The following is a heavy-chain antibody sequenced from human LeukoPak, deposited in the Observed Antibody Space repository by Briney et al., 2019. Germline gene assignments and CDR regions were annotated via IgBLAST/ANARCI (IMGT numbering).Heavy chain of an antibody. V-gene: IGHV4-4*07. J-gene: IGHJ4*02. Sequence: SETLSLTCTVSSGSISSFYWSWIRQPAGKGLEWIGRIYTSGSTNYNPSLKSRVTMSVDTSKNQFSLKLSSVTAADTAVYYCAREKSITIFGVVVFDYWGQGTLVTVSS. CDR2: IYTSGST. CDR3: AREKSITIFGVVVFDY. CDR1: SGSISSFY. D-gene: IGHD3-3*01.